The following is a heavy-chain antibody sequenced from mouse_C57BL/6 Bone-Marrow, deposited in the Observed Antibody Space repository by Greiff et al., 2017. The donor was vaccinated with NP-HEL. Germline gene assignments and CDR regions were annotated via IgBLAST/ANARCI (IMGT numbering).Heavy chain of an antibody. CDR3: AREDGFFDY. J-gene: IGHJ2*01. V-gene: IGHV1-19*01. CDR2: INPYNGGT. Sequence: VQLQQSGPVLVKPGASVKMSCKASGYTFTDYYMNWVKQSHGKSLEWIGVINPYNGGTSYNQKFKGKATLTVDKSSSTAYMELNSLTSEDSAVYYCAREDGFFDYWGQGTTLTVSS. CDR1: GYTFTDYY. D-gene: IGHD2-3*01.